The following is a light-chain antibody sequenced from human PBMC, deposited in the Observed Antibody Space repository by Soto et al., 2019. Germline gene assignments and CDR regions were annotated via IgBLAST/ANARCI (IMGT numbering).Light chain of an antibody. Sequence: QSVLTQPASVSGSPGQSITISCTGTSSDVGGYNYVSWYQQHPGKAPKLMIYDVSNRPSGVSNRFSGSKSGNTASLTISGLHAEDEADYYCSSYTSSSPLVFGTGIKLTVL. CDR2: DVS. CDR3: SSYTSSSPLV. CDR1: SSDVGGYNY. V-gene: IGLV2-14*01. J-gene: IGLJ1*01.